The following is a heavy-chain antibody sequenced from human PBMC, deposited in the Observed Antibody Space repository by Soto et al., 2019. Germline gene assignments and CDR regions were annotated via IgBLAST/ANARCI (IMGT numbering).Heavy chain of an antibody. Sequence: QVQLVQSGAEVKKPGASVKVSCKASGYTFTSYGISWVRQAPGQGLEWMGWISAYNCNTNYAQKLQGRVTMTKDTSTSTAYMELRGLRSDDTAVYYCARDPRLLWFGDPPRMGYYYGMDVWGQGTTVTVSS. J-gene: IGHJ6*01. CDR1: GYTFTSYG. V-gene: IGHV1-18*01. D-gene: IGHD3-10*01. CDR3: ARDPRLLWFGDPPRMGYYYGMDV. CDR2: ISAYNCNT.